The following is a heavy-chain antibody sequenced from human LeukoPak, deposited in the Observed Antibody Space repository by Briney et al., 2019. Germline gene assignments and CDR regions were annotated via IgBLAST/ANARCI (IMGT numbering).Heavy chain of an antibody. Sequence: GGSLRLPCAASGFSFTSYWLSWVRQAPGKGLQWMANINQDGSEIHYADPVKGRFTISRDNAENSVYLQMSSLRAEDTAVYYCARAHRFGGVPHWFDPWGQGTLVTVSS. CDR2: INQDGSEI. V-gene: IGHV3-7*01. J-gene: IGHJ5*02. D-gene: IGHD3-16*01. CDR3: ARAHRFGGVPHWFDP. CDR1: GFSFTSYW.